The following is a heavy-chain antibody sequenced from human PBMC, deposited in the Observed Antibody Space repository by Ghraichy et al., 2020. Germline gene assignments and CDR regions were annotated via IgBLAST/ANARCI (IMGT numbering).Heavy chain of an antibody. CDR1: GFTFSSYA. CDR2: ISGSGGST. D-gene: IGHD2-2*01. J-gene: IGHJ4*02. Sequence: LSLTCAASGFTFSSYAMSWVRQAPGKGLEWVSAISGSGGSTYYADSVKGRFTISRDNSKNTLYLQMNSLRAEDTAVYYCAKDRGSTSYFDYWGQGTLVTVSS. V-gene: IGHV3-23*01. CDR3: AKDRGSTSYFDY.